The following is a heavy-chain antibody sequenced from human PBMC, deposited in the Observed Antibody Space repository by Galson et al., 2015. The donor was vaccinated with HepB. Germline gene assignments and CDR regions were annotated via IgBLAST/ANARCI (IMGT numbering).Heavy chain of an antibody. D-gene: IGHD4-17*01. J-gene: IGHJ3*02. CDR3: AKGSPFTVSRDAFDI. Sequence: SLRLSCAASGFTFDDYAMHWVRQVPGKGLEWVSGITWNSGIIDYVGSVKGRFTISRDNAKNSLYLRMNSLRAEDTALYYCAKGSPFTVSRDAFDIWGQGTMVTVSS. CDR1: GFTFDDYA. V-gene: IGHV3-9*01. CDR2: ITWNSGII.